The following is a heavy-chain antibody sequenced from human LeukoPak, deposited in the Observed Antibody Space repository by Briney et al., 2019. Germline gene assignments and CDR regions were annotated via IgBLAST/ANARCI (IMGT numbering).Heavy chain of an antibody. V-gene: IGHV3-33*01. D-gene: IGHD6-19*01. J-gene: IGHJ4*02. Sequence: GGSLRLSCAASGFTFSSYGMHWVRQAPGKGLEWVAVIWYDGSNKYYADSVKGRFTISRDNSKNTLYLQMNSLRAEDTAVYYCARGIDSSGWFDYWGQGTLVTVSS. CDR3: ARGIDSSGWFDY. CDR2: IWYDGSNK. CDR1: GFTFSSYG.